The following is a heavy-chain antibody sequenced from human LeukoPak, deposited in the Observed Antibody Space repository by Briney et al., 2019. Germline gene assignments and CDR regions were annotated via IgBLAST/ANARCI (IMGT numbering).Heavy chain of an antibody. CDR3: AKDYDSSGYFIDY. J-gene: IGHJ4*02. CDR1: GFTVSSNY. V-gene: IGHV3-21*01. CDR2: ISSSSSYI. D-gene: IGHD3-22*01. Sequence: GGSLRLSCAASGFTVSSNYMSWVRQAPGKGLEWVSSISSSSSYIYYADSVKGRFTISRDNSKNTLYLQMNSLRAEDTAVYYCAKDYDSSGYFIDYWGQGTLVTVSS.